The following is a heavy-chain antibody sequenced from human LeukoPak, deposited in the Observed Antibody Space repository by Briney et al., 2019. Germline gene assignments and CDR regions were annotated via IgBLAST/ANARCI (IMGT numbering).Heavy chain of an antibody. V-gene: IGHV1-46*01. CDR1: GYTFTSYY. Sequence: ASVKVSCKASGYTFTSYYMHWVRQAPGQGLEWMGMINPSGGSTSYAQKFQGRVTMTRDTPTSTVYMELSSLRSEDTAVYYCARDGILVGALEYYFDYWGQGTLVTVSS. J-gene: IGHJ4*02. D-gene: IGHD1-26*01. CDR3: ARDGILVGALEYYFDY. CDR2: INPSGGST.